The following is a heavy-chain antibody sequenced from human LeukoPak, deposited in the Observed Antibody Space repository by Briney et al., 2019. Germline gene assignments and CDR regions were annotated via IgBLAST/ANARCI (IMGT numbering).Heavy chain of an antibody. V-gene: IGHV4-59*01. CDR2: IYYSGST. D-gene: IGHD6-13*01. CDR3: ARDGIAAAGKSIDAFDI. J-gene: IGHJ3*02. Sequence: SETLSLTCTVSGGSISSYYWSWIRQPPGKGLGWIGYIYYSGSTNYNPSLKSRVTISVDTSKNQFSLKLSSVTAADTAVYYCARDGIAAAGKSIDAFDIWGQGTMVTVSS. CDR1: GGSISSYY.